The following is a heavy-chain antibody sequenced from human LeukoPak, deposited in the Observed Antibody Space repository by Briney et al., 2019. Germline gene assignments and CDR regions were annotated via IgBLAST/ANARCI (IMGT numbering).Heavy chain of an antibody. D-gene: IGHD3-9*01. Sequence: GGSLRLSCAASGFTFSDYYMSWIRQAPGQGLERVSYISSSSSYTNYADSVKGRFTISRDNPNNSLYLQMNTLRAEDTALYYCARICYDILTGQGNWFDPWGQGTLVTVSS. CDR3: ARICYDILTGQGNWFDP. J-gene: IGHJ5*02. CDR1: GFTFSDYY. V-gene: IGHV3-11*06. CDR2: ISSSSSYT.